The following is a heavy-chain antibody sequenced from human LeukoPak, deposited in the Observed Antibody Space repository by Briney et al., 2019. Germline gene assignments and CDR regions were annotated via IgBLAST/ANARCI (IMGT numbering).Heavy chain of an antibody. D-gene: IGHD3-22*01. CDR2: IIPIFGIA. J-gene: IGHJ4*02. V-gene: IGHV1-69*04. CDR3: ARTYYYDSSGYHEDY. Sequence: SVKVSCKASGGTFSSYAISWVRQAPGQGLECMGSIIPIFGIANYAQKFQGRVTITADKSTSTAYMELSSLRSEDTAVYYCARTYYYDSSGYHEDYWGQGTLVTVSS. CDR1: GGTFSSYA.